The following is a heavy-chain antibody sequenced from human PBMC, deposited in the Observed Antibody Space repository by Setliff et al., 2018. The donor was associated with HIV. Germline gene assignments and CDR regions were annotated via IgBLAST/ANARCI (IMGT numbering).Heavy chain of an antibody. V-gene: IGHV3-30-3*01. D-gene: IGHD2-15*01. CDR2: ISYDGSNK. Sequence: GGSLRLSCAASGFTFSSYAMHWVRQAPGKGLEWVAVISYDGSNKYYADSVKGRFTISRDNSKNTLYLQMSSLRAEDTAVYYCARIRGFCSGGSCYPYYYYAMDVWGQGTTVTVSS. J-gene: IGHJ6*02. CDR1: GFTFSSYA. CDR3: ARIRGFCSGGSCYPYYYYAMDV.